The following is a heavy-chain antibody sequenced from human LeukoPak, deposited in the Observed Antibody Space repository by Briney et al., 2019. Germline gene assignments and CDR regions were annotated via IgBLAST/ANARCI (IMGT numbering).Heavy chain of an antibody. CDR2: IYSGGST. V-gene: IGHV3-53*01. D-gene: IGHD3-22*01. CDR1: GFTVSSNY. Sequence: PGGSLRLSCAASGFTVSSNYMSWVRQAPGKGLEWVSVIYSGGSTYYADSVKGRFTISRHNSKNTLYLQMNSLRAEDTAVYYCARGGHGKWLLPDWFDPWGQGTLVTVSS. CDR3: ARGGHGKWLLPDWFDP. J-gene: IGHJ5*02.